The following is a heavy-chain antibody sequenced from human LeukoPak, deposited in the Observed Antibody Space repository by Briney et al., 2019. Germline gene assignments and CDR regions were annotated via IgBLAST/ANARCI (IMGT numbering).Heavy chain of an antibody. CDR1: GFTFSSYG. CDR3: VKGWIQAVGNFC. CDR2: ISSNGGST. D-gene: IGHD5-18*01. Sequence: GGSLRLSCAASGFTFSSYGMHWVRQAPGKGLEYVSAISSNGGSTYYADSVKGRFTISRDNSKNTLYLQMGSLRAEDMAIYYCVKGWIQAVGNFCWGQGTLVTVSS. J-gene: IGHJ4*02. V-gene: IGHV3-64*02.